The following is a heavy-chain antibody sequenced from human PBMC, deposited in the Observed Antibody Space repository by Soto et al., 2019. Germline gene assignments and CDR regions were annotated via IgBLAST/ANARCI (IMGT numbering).Heavy chain of an antibody. Sequence: QVQLVQSGAEVKKPGSSVKVSCKASGGTFSSYAISWVRQAPGQGLEWMGGIIPIFGTANYAQKFQGRVTITADESTSTAYMGLSSLRSEDTAVYYCARVRYDSSAMEYYYYGMDVWGQGTTVTVSS. D-gene: IGHD3-22*01. CDR1: GGTFSSYA. CDR2: IIPIFGTA. CDR3: ARVRYDSSAMEYYYYGMDV. J-gene: IGHJ6*02. V-gene: IGHV1-69*01.